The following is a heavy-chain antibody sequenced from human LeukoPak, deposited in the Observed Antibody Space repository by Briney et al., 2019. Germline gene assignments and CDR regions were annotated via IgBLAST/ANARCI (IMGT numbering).Heavy chain of an antibody. V-gene: IGHV3-30*04. CDR3: AREASGSIWGDDWGYFDY. D-gene: IGHD7-27*01. J-gene: IGHJ4*02. CDR2: ISYDGSNR. Sequence: GGSLRLSCAASGFTFSSHAMHWVRQAPGKGLEGVAVISYDGSNRYYVDSVKSRFTISRDNSKNTLYLQMNSLRAGDTAVYYCAREASGSIWGDDWGYFDYWGQGTLVTVSS. CDR1: GFTFSSHA.